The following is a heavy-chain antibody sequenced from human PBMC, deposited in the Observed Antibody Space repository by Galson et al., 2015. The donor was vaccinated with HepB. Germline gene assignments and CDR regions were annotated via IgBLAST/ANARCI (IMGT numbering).Heavy chain of an antibody. CDR3: ARGGSYYYDSSGYYLPLYYFDY. Sequence: SVKVSCKASGYTFTSYYMHWVRQAPGQGLEWMGIINPGGGGTSYAQKFQGRLTMTRDTSTSTVYMELSSLRSEDTAVYYCARGGSYYYDSSGYYLPLYYFDYWGQGTLVTASS. V-gene: IGHV1-46*01. D-gene: IGHD3-22*01. J-gene: IGHJ4*02. CDR1: GYTFTSYY. CDR2: INPGGGGT.